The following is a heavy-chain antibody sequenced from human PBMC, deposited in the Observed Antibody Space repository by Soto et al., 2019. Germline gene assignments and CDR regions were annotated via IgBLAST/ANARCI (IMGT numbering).Heavy chain of an antibody. J-gene: IGHJ4*02. V-gene: IGHV4-31*03. CDR3: ARGQSSAPFDY. Sequence: QVQLQESGPGLVKPSQTLSLTCTVSGGSISSGGYYWSWIRQHPGKGLEWIGYIYYSGSTYYNPSHKMRFTIAGDTSKNQFSRKLSSVPAADTAVYYGARGQSSAPFDYGGQGTLVTVSS. CDR2: IYYSGST. CDR1: GGSISSGGYY. D-gene: IGHD6-6*01.